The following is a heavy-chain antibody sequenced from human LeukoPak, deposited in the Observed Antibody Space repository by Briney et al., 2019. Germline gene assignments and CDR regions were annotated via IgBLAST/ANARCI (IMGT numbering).Heavy chain of an antibody. D-gene: IGHD3-22*01. CDR3: ARARKMPYYYDSSGYHLFDY. CDR1: GGSISSSSYY. J-gene: IGHJ4*02. V-gene: IGHV4-39*01. Sequence: SETLSLTCTVSGGSISSSSYYWGWIRQPPGKGLEWIGSIYYSGSTYYNPSLKSRVTISVDTSKNQFSLKLSSVTAADTAVYYCARARKMPYYYDSSGYHLFDYWGQGTLVTVSS. CDR2: IYYSGST.